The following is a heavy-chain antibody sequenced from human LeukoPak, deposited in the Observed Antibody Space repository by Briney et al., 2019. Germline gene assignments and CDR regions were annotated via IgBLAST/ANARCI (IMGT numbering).Heavy chain of an antibody. CDR3: ARRDWHYQDSSGYRYYFDS. D-gene: IGHD3-22*01. Sequence: PAASVKVSCKASGYPFNSYDINWVRQATGQGLEWMGWMNPDSGDTGYAQKFQGRVTITRNTSISTVYMELSSLRSEDTAVYLCARRDWHYQDSSGYRYYFDSWGQGTLVTVSS. J-gene: IGHJ4*02. CDR1: GYPFNSYD. CDR2: MNPDSGDT. V-gene: IGHV1-8*03.